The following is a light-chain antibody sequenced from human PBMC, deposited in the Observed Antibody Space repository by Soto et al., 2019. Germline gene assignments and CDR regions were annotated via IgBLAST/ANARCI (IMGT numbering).Light chain of an antibody. Sequence: QSVLTQPPSVSGAPGERVTISCTGSSSDIGAGYRVRWYQQVPGTAPKLLIYDNTNRPSGVSVRFSGSKSGTSASLAISGLQADDDADYYCVSYTTSASYVFGTGTKVTVL. CDR2: DNT. CDR3: VSYTTSASYV. CDR1: SSDIGAGYR. J-gene: IGLJ1*01. V-gene: IGLV1-40*01.